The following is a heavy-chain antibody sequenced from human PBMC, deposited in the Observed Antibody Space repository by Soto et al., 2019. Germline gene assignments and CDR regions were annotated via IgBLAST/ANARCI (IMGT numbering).Heavy chain of an antibody. J-gene: IGHJ4*02. CDR2: IYWNDDK. D-gene: IGHD6-19*01. CDR1: GFSLSTSAVG. Sequence: QITLKESGPTLLKPTQTLTLTCTFSGFSLSTSAVGVNWIRQPPGKALEWLALIYWNDDKYYTPSLSGRLTITNDTSKNQVVLTMTNMNPVDTATYYCAHGSGWLSDYWGQGILVTVSS. CDR3: AHGSGWLSDY. V-gene: IGHV2-5*01.